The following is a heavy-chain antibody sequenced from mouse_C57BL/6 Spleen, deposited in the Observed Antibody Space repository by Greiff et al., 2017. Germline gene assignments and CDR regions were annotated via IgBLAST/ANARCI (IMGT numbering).Heavy chain of an antibody. D-gene: IGHD1-1*01. V-gene: IGHV1-55*01. J-gene: IGHJ3*01. CDR2: IAPGSGST. CDR3: ARADYYVGFAY. Sequence: QVQLQQPGAELVKPGASVKMSCKASGYTFTSYWIPWVKPRPGHGLEWLGDIAPGSGSTNYNEQFKSKAPLTVDTSSSTAYMQLSSLTSEDSAVYYCARADYYVGFAYWGQGTLVTVSA. CDR1: GYTFTSYW.